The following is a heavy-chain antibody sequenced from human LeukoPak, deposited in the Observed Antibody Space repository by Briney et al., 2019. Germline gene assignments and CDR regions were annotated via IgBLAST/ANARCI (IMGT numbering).Heavy chain of an antibody. V-gene: IGHV4-61*01. Sequence: NPSETLSLTCTVSAGSVSSGSYYWSWIRQPPGKGLEWIGYIYYSGSTYYNPSLKSRVTISVDTSKNQFSLKLSSVTAADTAVYYRARDPVYYDILTGYNHDAFDIWGQGTMVTVSS. CDR2: IYYSGST. D-gene: IGHD3-9*01. J-gene: IGHJ3*02. CDR3: ARDPVYYDILTGYNHDAFDI. CDR1: AGSVSSGSYY.